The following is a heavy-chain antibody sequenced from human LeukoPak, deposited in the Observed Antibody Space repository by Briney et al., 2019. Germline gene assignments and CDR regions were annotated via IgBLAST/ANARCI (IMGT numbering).Heavy chain of an antibody. CDR2: INADSGGS. Sequence: ASVKVSCKASGYTFTGYYMHWVRQAPGQGLQWMGWINADSGGSKIAQKFQGRVNLTRETSIHTAYMELTKLAGDDTAVYYCATWVQGGSFHIWGQGTLVSVSS. CDR1: GYTFTGYY. V-gene: IGHV1-2*02. CDR3: ATWVQGGSFHI. D-gene: IGHD3-16*01. J-gene: IGHJ3*02.